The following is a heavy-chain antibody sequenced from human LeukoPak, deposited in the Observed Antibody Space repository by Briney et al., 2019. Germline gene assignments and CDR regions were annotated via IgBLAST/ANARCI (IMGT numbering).Heavy chain of an antibody. J-gene: IGHJ3*02. Sequence: SETLSLTCAVSGYSISSSNWWGLIRQPPGKGLEWIGYIYYSGSTYYQPSLKSRVTMSVDTSKNQFSLKLSSVTAVDTAVYYCARYTTSWYTFDIWGQGTMVTVSS. D-gene: IGHD6-13*01. CDR2: IYYSGST. CDR3: ARYTTSWYTFDI. V-gene: IGHV4-28*01. CDR1: GYSISSSNW.